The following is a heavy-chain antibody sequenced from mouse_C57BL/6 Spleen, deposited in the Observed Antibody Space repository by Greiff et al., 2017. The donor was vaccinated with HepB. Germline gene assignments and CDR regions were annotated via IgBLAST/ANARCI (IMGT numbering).Heavy chain of an antibody. Sequence: QVQLQQSGAELVKPGASVKISCKASGYAFSSYWMNWVKQRPGKGLEWIGQIYPGDGDTNYNGKFKGKATLTADKSSSTAYMQLSSLTSEDSAVYFCARRGLYDYDGTWFAYWGQGTLVTVSA. CDR1: GYAFSSYW. D-gene: IGHD2-4*01. CDR2: IYPGDGDT. V-gene: IGHV1-80*01. J-gene: IGHJ3*01. CDR3: ARRGLYDYDGTWFAY.